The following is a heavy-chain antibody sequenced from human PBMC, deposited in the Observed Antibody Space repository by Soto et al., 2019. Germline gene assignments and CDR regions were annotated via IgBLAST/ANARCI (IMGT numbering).Heavy chain of an antibody. CDR3: ARTSVVVVIGDPYKYNGMDV. D-gene: IGHD2-21*01. Sequence: QVHLVQSGAEVRKPGSSMKVSCKASGGTIRDDDFSWVRQAPGQGLEWMGSIIPVFNTPSYALKFQGRVSITADEHANAVFMDLRDLRSEDTAIYYCARTSVVVVIGDPYKYNGMDVWGQGTAVTVS. CDR2: IIPVFNTP. CDR1: GGTIRDDD. V-gene: IGHV1-69*15. J-gene: IGHJ6*02.